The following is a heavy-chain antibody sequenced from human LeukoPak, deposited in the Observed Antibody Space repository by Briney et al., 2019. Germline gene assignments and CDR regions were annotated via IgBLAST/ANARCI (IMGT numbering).Heavy chain of an antibody. J-gene: IGHJ6*03. Sequence: GGSLRLSCAASGFTCSSYSMNWVRQAPGKGLEWVSSISSSSSYIYYADSVKGRFTISRDNAKNSLYLQMNSLRAEDTAVYYCARDRGYLYYYYMDVWGKGTTVTVSS. CDR1: GFTCSSYS. D-gene: IGHD3-10*01. V-gene: IGHV3-21*01. CDR3: ARDRGYLYYYYMDV. CDR2: ISSSSSYI.